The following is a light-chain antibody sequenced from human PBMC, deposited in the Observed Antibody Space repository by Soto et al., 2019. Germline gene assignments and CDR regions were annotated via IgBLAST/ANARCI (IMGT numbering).Light chain of an antibody. CDR1: QSVSSY. CDR2: DAS. CDR3: QQRSNWST. J-gene: IGKJ4*01. Sequence: EIVLTQSPATLSLSPGERATLSCRASQSVSSYLSWYQQNPGQAPRLLSYDASNRATGIPARYSGSGSGTDFTLTISSLEPEDFAVYYCQQRSNWSTFGGGTKVEIK. V-gene: IGKV3-11*01.